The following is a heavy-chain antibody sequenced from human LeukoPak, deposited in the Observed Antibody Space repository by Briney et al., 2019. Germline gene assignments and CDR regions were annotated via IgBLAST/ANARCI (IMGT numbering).Heavy chain of an antibody. D-gene: IGHD3-22*01. V-gene: IGHV3-30*04. J-gene: IGHJ4*02. Sequence: GRSLRLSCAASGFTFSSYAMHWVRQAPGKGLEWVAFIHYDGTKNYYADSVKGRFTISRDNSKNTLYLQMNSLRAEDTAVYYCAKKGYYDGSGYYMYYFDHWGQGTLVTVSS. CDR2: IHYDGTKN. CDR1: GFTFSSYA. CDR3: AKKGYYDGSGYYMYYFDH.